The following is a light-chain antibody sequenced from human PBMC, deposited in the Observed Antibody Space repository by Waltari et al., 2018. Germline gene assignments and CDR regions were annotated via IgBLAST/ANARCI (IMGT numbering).Light chain of an antibody. V-gene: IGKV4-1*01. CDR2: WAS. CDR1: QSILYSSNNKNY. Sequence: DIVMTQSPDYLAVSLGERATINCKSSQSILYSSNNKNYLACDQQKPGQAPKLLIYWASTRESGVPDRFSGSGSGTDFTLTISSLQAEYVAVYHCQQYYSSPPTFGQGTKLEIK. J-gene: IGKJ2*01. CDR3: QQYYSSPPT.